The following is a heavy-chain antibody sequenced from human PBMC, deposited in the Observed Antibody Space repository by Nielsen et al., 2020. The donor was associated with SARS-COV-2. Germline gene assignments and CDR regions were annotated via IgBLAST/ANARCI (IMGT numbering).Heavy chain of an antibody. D-gene: IGHD1-7*01. J-gene: IGHJ6*03. Sequence: GGSLRLSCAASGFTFSAYGMHWVRQTPANGLEWVAVISYDAVNVDYADSVKGRFTISRDNSRNRLFLQMNSLTYGDSAVYFCAKGGVPTTRSHYSYYYMDSWGKGTTVAVSS. CDR2: ISYDAVNV. CDR3: AKGGVPTTRSHYSYYYMDS. V-gene: IGHV3-30*18. CDR1: GFTFSAYG.